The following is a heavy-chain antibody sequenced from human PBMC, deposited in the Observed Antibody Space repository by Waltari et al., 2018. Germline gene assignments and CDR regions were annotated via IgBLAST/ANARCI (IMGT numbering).Heavy chain of an antibody. D-gene: IGHD2-8*02. CDR2: INHSPNS. CDR1: GGSFRGYY. Sequence: QVHLQQWGAGLLRPSETLSLICAVYGGSFRGYYWVWIRPPPGKGLEWIGEINHSPNSNYNPSLRSRVHMSIDTSQNQFSLQLTSVTAADTGVYYCVRLEDCTGPGGNCYSGAPFAVDVWGQGTTVTVPS. V-gene: IGHV4-34*01. CDR3: VRLEDCTGPGGNCYSGAPFAVDV. J-gene: IGHJ6*02.